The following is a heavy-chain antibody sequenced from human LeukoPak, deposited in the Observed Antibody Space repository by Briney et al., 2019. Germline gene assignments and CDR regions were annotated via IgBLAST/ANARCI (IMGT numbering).Heavy chain of an antibody. V-gene: IGHV1-2*02. J-gene: IGHJ5*02. CDR3: ARRVEYQLLYWFDP. D-gene: IGHD2-2*01. Sequence: ASVKVSCKASGYTFTGYYMHWVRQAPGQGGEWMGWINPNSGGTNYAQKFQGRVTITRDTSISTAYMELSRLRSDDTAAYYCARRVEYQLLYWFDPWGQGTLVTVSS. CDR1: GYTFTGYY. CDR2: INPNSGGT.